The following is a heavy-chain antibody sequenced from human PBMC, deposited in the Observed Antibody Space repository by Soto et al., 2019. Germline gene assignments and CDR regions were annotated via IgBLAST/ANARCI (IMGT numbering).Heavy chain of an antibody. CDR2: IHYSGST. J-gene: IGHJ4*02. D-gene: IGHD6-13*01. CDR3: ARGSAAGTKSPFDY. V-gene: IGHV4-59*01. Sequence: SETLSLTCTVSGGSISGYYWSWIRQSPGKGLEWIGYIHYSGSTNYNPSLKSRVTISVDTSKNQLSLELSSVTAADTAVYYCARGSAAGTKSPFDYWGQGTLVTVSS. CDR1: GGSISGYY.